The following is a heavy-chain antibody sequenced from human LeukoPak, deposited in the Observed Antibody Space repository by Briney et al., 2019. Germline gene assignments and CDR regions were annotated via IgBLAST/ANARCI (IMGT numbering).Heavy chain of an antibody. Sequence: GGSLRLSCAASGFTFNNYAMSWVRQAPEKGLEWVSAISGSGGSTYYADSVKGRFTISRDNSKNTLYVQMNSLRAEDTAVYYCARGKNSYGPYLDYWGQGTLVTVSS. CDR1: GFTFNNYA. CDR2: ISGSGGST. CDR3: ARGKNSYGPYLDY. J-gene: IGHJ4*02. D-gene: IGHD5-18*01. V-gene: IGHV3-23*01.